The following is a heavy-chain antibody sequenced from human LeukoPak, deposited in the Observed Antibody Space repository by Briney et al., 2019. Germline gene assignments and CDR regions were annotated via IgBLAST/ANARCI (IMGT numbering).Heavy chain of an antibody. V-gene: IGHV1-69*06. CDR3: ARWLGADCGGDCYDY. CDR2: IIPIFGTA. D-gene: IGHD2-21*01. Sequence: SVKVSCKASGGTFSSYAINWVRQAPGQGLEWMGRIIPIFGTANYAQKFQGRVTITADKSTSTAYMELSSLRSEDTAVYYCARWLGADCGGDCYDYWGQGTLVTVSS. J-gene: IGHJ4*02. CDR1: GGTFSSYA.